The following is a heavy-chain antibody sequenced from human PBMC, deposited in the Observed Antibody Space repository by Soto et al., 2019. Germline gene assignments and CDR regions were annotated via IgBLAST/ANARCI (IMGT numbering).Heavy chain of an antibody. CDR2: IYYSGST. J-gene: IGHJ6*02. V-gene: IGHV4-39*01. Sequence: PSETLSLTYTVSGGSISSSSYYWGWIRQPPGKGLEWIGSIYYSGSTYYNPSLKSRVTISVDTSKNQFSLKLSSVTAADTAVYYCATKTGGGWEDGMDVWGQGTTVTVSS. CDR3: ATKTGGGWEDGMDV. CDR1: GGSISSSSYY. D-gene: IGHD6-19*01.